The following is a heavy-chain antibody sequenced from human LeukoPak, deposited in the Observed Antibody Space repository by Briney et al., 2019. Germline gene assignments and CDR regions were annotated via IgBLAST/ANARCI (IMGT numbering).Heavy chain of an antibody. CDR1: GGSFSGYY. CDR2: INHSGST. D-gene: IGHD3-10*01. CDR3: AREAYYYGSGSYYNVPFWYFDL. J-gene: IGHJ2*01. V-gene: IGHV4-34*01. Sequence: PSETLSLTCAVYGGSFSGYYWSWTRQPPGKGLEWIGEINHSGSTNYNPSLKSRVTISVDTSKNQFSLKLSSVTAADTAVYYCAREAYYYGSGSYYNVPFWYFDLWGRGTLVTVSS.